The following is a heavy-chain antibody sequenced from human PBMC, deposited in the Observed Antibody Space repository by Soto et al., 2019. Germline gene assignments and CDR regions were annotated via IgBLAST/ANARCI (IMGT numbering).Heavy chain of an antibody. V-gene: IGHV1-2*04. J-gene: IGHJ3*02. D-gene: IGHD1-26*01. CDR1: GYTFTGYY. CDR2: INPNSGGT. CDR3: ARQPMELLPTNDAFDI. Sequence: QVQLVQSGAEVKKPGASVKVSCKASGYTFTGYYMHWVRQAPGQGLEWMGWINPNSGGTNYAQKFQGWVTMTRDTSISTAYMELSRLRSDDTAVYYCARQPMELLPTNDAFDIWGQGTMVTVSS.